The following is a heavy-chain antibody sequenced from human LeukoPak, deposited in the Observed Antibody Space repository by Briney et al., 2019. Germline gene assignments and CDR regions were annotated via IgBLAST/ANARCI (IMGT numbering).Heavy chain of an antibody. J-gene: IGHJ4*02. CDR1: GYTFTNYA. CDR3: ARGGYYDNRGYQAFDY. CDR2: INTDNGNT. D-gene: IGHD3-22*01. Sequence: GASVKVSCKASGYTFTNYAMHWVRQAPGQRLEWMGWINTDNGNTRYSQKFQARVTITRDTSASTAYMELSSLRSEETAVYYCARGGYYDNRGYQAFDYWGQGTLVTVSS. V-gene: IGHV1-3*04.